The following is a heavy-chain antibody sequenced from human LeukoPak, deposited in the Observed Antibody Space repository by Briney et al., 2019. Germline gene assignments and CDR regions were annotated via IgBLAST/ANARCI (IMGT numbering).Heavy chain of an antibody. Sequence: GGSLRLSCSASGFIFSAYAMHWVRQAPGKGLEYVSAISSNGGYTYNADSVKGRFTISRDNSKKTLHLQMSSLRAEDMAVYYCVKAHQSDSWYFDYWGQGTLVTVSS. D-gene: IGHD6-13*01. CDR1: GFIFSAYA. CDR3: VKAHQSDSWYFDY. V-gene: IGHV3-64D*09. CDR2: ISSNGGYT. J-gene: IGHJ4*02.